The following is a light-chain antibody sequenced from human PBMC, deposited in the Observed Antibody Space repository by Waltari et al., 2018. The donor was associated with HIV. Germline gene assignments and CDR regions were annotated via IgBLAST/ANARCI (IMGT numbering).Light chain of an antibody. J-gene: IGKJ1*01. Sequence: DIQMTQSPSTVSTSVGDRVTITCRASQSISSWLAWYQQKPGKAPKLLIYKASSLESGVPSRFSGSGSGTEFTLTISSLQPDDFATYYCQQYNRYRTFGQGTKVEIK. V-gene: IGKV1-5*03. CDR1: QSISSW. CDR2: KAS. CDR3: QQYNRYRT.